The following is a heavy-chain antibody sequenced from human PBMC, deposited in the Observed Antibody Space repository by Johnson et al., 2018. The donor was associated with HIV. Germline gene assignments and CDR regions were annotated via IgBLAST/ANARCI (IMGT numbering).Heavy chain of an antibody. Sequence: EVQLVESGGGLIQPGGSLRLSCAASGFTVSSYYMTWVRQAPGKGLEWVSVIYSGGSTYYADSVKGRFTISRDNSKNSLYLQMNSLRAEDTAVYYCARAEGLTGRNAFDIWGQGTMVTVSS. J-gene: IGHJ3*02. CDR2: IYSGGST. CDR3: ARAEGLTGRNAFDI. V-gene: IGHV3-53*01. CDR1: GFTVSSYY. D-gene: IGHD1-20*01.